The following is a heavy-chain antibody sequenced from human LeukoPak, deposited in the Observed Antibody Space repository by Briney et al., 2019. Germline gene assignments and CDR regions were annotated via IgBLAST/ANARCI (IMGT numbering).Heavy chain of an antibody. J-gene: IGHJ4*02. CDR3: AKDIYYDSSGDFDY. Sequence: GGSLRLSCAASGFTFDDYAMHWVRQAPGKGLEWVSGISWNSGSIGYADSVKGRFTISRDNAKNSLYLQMSSLRAEDTALYYCAKDIYYDSSGDFDYWGQGTLVTVSS. D-gene: IGHD3-22*01. CDR1: GFTFDDYA. V-gene: IGHV3-9*01. CDR2: ISWNSGSI.